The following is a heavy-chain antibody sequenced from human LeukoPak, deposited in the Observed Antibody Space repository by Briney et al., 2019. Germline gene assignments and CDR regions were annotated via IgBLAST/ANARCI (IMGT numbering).Heavy chain of an antibody. CDR1: GYTFTSYY. J-gene: IGHJ3*02. CDR3: ARERSTIFGEGVAFDI. Sequence: ASVKVSCKASGYTFTSYYMHWVRQAPGQGLEWMGMIKPSGGSTTYAQKFQGRVTMTRDMSTSTVYMELSSLRSEDMAVYYCARERSTIFGEGVAFDIWGQGTMVTVSS. V-gene: IGHV1-46*01. CDR2: IKPSGGST. D-gene: IGHD3-9*01.